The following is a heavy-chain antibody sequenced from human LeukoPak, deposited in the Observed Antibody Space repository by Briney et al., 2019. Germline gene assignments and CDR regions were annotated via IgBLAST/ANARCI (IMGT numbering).Heavy chain of an antibody. CDR2: INHSGST. V-gene: IGHV4-34*01. Sequence: SETLSLTCAVYGGSFSGYYWSWIRQPPGKGLEWIGEINHSGSTNYNPSLKSRVTISVDTSKNQFSLKLSSVTAADTAVYYCAREGGYCSSTSCYNGLGAFDIWGQGTIVTVSS. J-gene: IGHJ3*02. D-gene: IGHD2-2*02. CDR3: AREGGYCSSTSCYNGLGAFDI. CDR1: GGSFSGYY.